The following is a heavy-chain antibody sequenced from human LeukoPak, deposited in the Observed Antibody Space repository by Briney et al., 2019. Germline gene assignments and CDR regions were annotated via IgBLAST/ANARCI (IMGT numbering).Heavy chain of an antibody. D-gene: IGHD3-10*01. V-gene: IGHV3-33*01. CDR2: IWYDGSNK. J-gene: IGHJ6*04. CDR1: GFTFSSYG. CDR3: AEGYQEDVGRLLWFGAGTGMDV. Sequence: GGSLRLSCAASGFTFSSYGMHWVRQAPGKGLEWVAVIWYDGSNKYYADSVKGRFTISRDNSKNTLYLQMNSLRAEDTAVYYCAEGYQEDVGRLLWFGAGTGMDVWGKGTTVTVSS.